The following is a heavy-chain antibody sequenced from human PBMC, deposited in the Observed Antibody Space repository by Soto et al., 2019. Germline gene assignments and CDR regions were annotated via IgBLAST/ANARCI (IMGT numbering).Heavy chain of an antibody. CDR2: ISGSGGST. CDR1: GFTFSSYA. V-gene: IGHV3-23*01. D-gene: IGHD2-15*01. CDR3: AKDPMRTSTVVRGYYYYGMDV. Sequence: GGSLRLSCAASGFTFSSYAMSWVRQAPGKGLEWVSAISGSGGSTYYADSVKGRFTISRDNSKNTLYLQMNSLRAEDTAVYYCAKDPMRTSTVVRGYYYYGMDVWGQGTTVTVSS. J-gene: IGHJ6*02.